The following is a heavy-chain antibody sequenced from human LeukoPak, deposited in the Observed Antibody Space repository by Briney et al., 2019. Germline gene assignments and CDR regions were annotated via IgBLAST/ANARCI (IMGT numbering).Heavy chain of an antibody. CDR2: VKTDGTYT. Sequence: QSGGSLRLSCAASGFTFSSYSMTWVRQAPGEGLVWVSRVKTDGTYTSNADSVKGRFTISRDNAKSTLYLQMNSLRVEDTAVYYCVADLGDYADFWGQGTLVTVSS. J-gene: IGHJ4*02. CDR3: VADLGDYADF. V-gene: IGHV3-74*01. CDR1: GFTFSSYS.